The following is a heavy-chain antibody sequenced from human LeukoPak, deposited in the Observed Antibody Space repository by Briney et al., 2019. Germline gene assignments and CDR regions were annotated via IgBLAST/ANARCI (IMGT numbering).Heavy chain of an antibody. CDR2: ISYDGSNK. J-gene: IGHJ4*02. V-gene: IGHV3-30*18. D-gene: IGHD6-13*01. CDR3: AKSSSWYFDY. CDR1: GFTFSGYG. Sequence: GGSLRLSCAASGFTFSGYGMHWVRQAPGKGLEWVAVISYDGSNKYYGDSVKGRFTISRDNSKNTLYLQVNSLRAEDTAVYYCAKSSSWYFDYWGQGTLVTVSS.